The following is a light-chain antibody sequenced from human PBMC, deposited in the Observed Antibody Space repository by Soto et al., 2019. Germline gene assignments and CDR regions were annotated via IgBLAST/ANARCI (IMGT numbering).Light chain of an antibody. V-gene: IGKV1-5*01. Sequence: DIQMTQSPSTLSASVGDRVTITCRASQSTGGWLAWFQQKPGKAPKLLICDASNLQSGVPRRFSGSGAGTEFTLTISGLQPDDFASYYCLQYNSYPYTFGQGTKLEIK. CDR1: QSTGGW. CDR2: DAS. J-gene: IGKJ2*01. CDR3: LQYNSYPYT.